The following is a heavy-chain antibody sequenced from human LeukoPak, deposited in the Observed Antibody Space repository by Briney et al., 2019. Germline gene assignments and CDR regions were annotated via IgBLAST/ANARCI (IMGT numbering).Heavy chain of an antibody. J-gene: IGHJ4*02. CDR3: AKYRGFGDSYDS. D-gene: IGHD3-10*01. Sequence: GGSLRLSCAASGFPFNSNAMSWVRQAPGKGLEWASSIGDSGGNTYYADSVKGRFTISRDNSKNTLYLQMNSLRAEDTAVYYCAKYRGFGDSYDSWGQGTLVTVSS. V-gene: IGHV3-23*01. CDR2: IGDSGGNT. CDR1: GFPFNSNA.